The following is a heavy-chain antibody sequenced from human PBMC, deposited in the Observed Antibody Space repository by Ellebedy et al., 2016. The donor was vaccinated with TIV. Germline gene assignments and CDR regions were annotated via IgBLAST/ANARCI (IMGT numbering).Heavy chain of an antibody. CDR2: ISRDGGST. CDR3: AKETEDCSGGSCLGG. CDR1: GFTFDDYS. Sequence: GESLKISCAASGFTFDDYSMHWVRQAPGKGLEWVSLISRDGGSTYYADSVKGRFTISRDNSKNSLFLQMNSLRAEDTALYYCAKETEDCSGGSCLGGWGQGTLVTVSS. V-gene: IGHV3-43D*03. J-gene: IGHJ4*02. D-gene: IGHD2-15*01.